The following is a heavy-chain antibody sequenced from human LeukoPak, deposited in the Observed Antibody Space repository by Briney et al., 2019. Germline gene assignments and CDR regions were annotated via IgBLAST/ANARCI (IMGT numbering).Heavy chain of an antibody. CDR2: IYYSGNT. J-gene: IGHJ4*02. V-gene: IGHV4-59*01. D-gene: IGHD4-17*01. Sequence: SETLSLTCTVSGGSISTYYWSWIRQPPGKGLEWIGYIYYSGNTNYNPSLKSRVTISVDTSKNQFSLRLSSVTAADTAVYYCARGTMTTVTYYFDYWGQGTLVTVSS. CDR1: GGSISTYY. CDR3: ARGTMTTVTYYFDY.